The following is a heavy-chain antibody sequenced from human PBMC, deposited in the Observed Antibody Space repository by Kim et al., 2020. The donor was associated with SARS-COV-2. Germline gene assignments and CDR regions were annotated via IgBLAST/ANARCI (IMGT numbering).Heavy chain of an antibody. V-gene: IGHV4-34*01. CDR1: GGSFSGYY. CDR2: INHSGST. Sequence: SETLSLTCAVYGGSFSGYYWSWIRQPPGKGLEWIGEINHSGSTNYNPSLKSRVSISVDTSKNQFSLKLSSVTAADTAVYYCARGYRSGWYGGTSYYYYGMDVWGQGTTVSVSS. J-gene: IGHJ6*02. D-gene: IGHD6-19*01. CDR3: ARGYRSGWYGGTSYYYYGMDV.